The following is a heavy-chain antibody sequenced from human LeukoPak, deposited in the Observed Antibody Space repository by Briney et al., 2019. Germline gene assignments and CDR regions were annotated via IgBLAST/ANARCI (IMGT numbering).Heavy chain of an antibody. V-gene: IGHV4-59*01. J-gene: IGHJ4*02. CDR1: GDSMSRYY. CDR2: IYYSGST. Sequence: SETLSLTCTVSGDSMSRYYWSWIRQPPGKGLEWIGYIYYSGSTNYNPSLKSRVTISVGTSKNQFSLKLSSVTAADTAVYYCASWGPTYYFDYWGQGTLVTVSS. CDR3: ASWGPTYYFDY. D-gene: IGHD3-16*01.